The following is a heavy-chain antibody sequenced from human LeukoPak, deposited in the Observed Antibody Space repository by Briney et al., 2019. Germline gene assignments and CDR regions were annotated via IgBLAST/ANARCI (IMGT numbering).Heavy chain of an antibody. J-gene: IGHJ6*03. Sequence: PSETLSLTCTVSGRSISSYYWSWIRQPAGKGLEWIGRIYTSGSTNYNPALKSRVTMSVDTSKNQFSLKLSSVTAADTAVYYCARDIYGSGSYDYYYYYMDVWGKGTTVTISS. CDR1: GRSISSYY. CDR2: IYTSGST. V-gene: IGHV4-4*07. D-gene: IGHD3-10*01. CDR3: ARDIYGSGSYDYYYYYMDV.